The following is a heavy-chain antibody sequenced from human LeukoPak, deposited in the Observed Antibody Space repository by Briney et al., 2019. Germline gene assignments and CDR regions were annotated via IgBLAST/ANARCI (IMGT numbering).Heavy chain of an antibody. J-gene: IGHJ4*02. D-gene: IGHD1-26*01. CDR2: IKSKTDGGTT. CDR1: GFTFSSCA. CDR3: TTDNGFEWELLSD. Sequence: PGGSLRLSCAASGFTFSSCAMSWVRQAPGKGLEWVGRIKSKTDGGTTDYAAPVKGRFTISRDDSKNTLYLQMNSLKTEDTAVYYCTTDNGFEWELLSDWGQGTLVTVSS. V-gene: IGHV3-15*01.